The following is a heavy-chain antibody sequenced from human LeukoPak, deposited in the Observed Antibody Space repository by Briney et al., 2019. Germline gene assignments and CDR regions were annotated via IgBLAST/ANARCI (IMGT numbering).Heavy chain of an antibody. Sequence: GGSLRLSCAASGFTFSSYAMSWVRQAPGKGLEWVSAISGSGGSTYYADSVKGRFTISRDNSKNTLYLQMNSLRAEDTAVYYCAKDPYCGDDCYSDYWGQGTLVTVSS. CDR2: ISGSGGST. CDR3: AKDPYCGDDCYSDY. V-gene: IGHV3-23*01. CDR1: GFTFSSYA. D-gene: IGHD2-21*02. J-gene: IGHJ4*02.